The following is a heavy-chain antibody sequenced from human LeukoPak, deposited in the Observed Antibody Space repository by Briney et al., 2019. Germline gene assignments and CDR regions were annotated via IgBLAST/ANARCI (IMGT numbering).Heavy chain of an antibody. CDR1: GFTFSSYA. D-gene: IGHD3-16*02. CDR2: ISGSGGST. J-gene: IGHJ4*02. V-gene: IGHV3-23*01. CDR3: AREDDYVWGSYRSFDY. Sequence: GGSLRLPCAASGFTFSSYAMSWVRQAPGKGLEWVSAISGSGGSTYYADSVKGRFTISRDNAKNSLYLQMNSLRAEDTAVYYCAREDDYVWGSYRSFDYWGQGTLVTVSS.